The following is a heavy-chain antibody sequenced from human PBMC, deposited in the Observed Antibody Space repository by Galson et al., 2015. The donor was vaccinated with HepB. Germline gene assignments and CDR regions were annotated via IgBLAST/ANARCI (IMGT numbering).Heavy chain of an antibody. Sequence: SLRLSCAASGFSFSSYGMDWVHQAPGKGLEWVAVIRYDGTNKYYADSVKGRFTISRDNSKNTLYLQMDSLRAEDTAVYYCATSSISSGSYHFYFDYWGQGTLVTVSS. D-gene: IGHD1-26*01. J-gene: IGHJ4*02. CDR3: ATSSISSGSYHFYFDY. V-gene: IGHV3-33*01. CDR2: IRYDGTNK. CDR1: GFSFSSYG.